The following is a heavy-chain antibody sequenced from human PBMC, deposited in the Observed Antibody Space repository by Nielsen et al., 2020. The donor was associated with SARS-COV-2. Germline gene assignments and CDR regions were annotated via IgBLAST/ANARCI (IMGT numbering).Heavy chain of an antibody. CDR3: ARQRTSGSYYYFDY. CDR2: IYYSGST. CDR1: GDSISSGDYY. Sequence: SETLSLTCTVSGDSISSGDYYWGWIRQPPGKGLEWIGSIYYSGSTYYNPSLKSRVTISVDTSKNQFSLKLSSVTAADTAVYYCARQRTSGSYYYFDYWGQGTLVTVSS. D-gene: IGHD1-26*01. V-gene: IGHV4-39*01. J-gene: IGHJ4*02.